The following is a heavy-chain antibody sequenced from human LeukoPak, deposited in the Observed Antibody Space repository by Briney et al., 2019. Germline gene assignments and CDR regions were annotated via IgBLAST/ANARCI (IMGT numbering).Heavy chain of an antibody. J-gene: IGHJ3*02. D-gene: IGHD3-22*01. CDR2: IYTSGST. CDR1: GGSFSGYY. V-gene: IGHV4-59*10. Sequence: PSETLSLTCAVYGGSFSGYYCSWIRQPAGKGLEWIGRIYTSGSTNYNPSLKSRVTMSVDTSKNQFSLKLSSVTAADTAVYYCARWYYDSSGYYLNAFDIWGQGTMVTVSS. CDR3: ARWYYDSSGYYLNAFDI.